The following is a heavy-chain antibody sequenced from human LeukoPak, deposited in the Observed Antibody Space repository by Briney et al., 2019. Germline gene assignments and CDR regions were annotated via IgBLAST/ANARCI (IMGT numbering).Heavy chain of an antibody. J-gene: IGHJ5*01. CDR2: ISDNGGRT. V-gene: IGHV3-23*01. Sequence: PGGSLRLSCAACGFTFSTYTMAWVRQAPGGGLEWVSGISDNGGRTYYADSVKGRFTISRDNSKNTLFLQVNSLRAEDTAVYYCAKNGIAGLGDNWFDSWGHGTLVTVSS. CDR1: GFTFSTYT. D-gene: IGHD6-13*01. CDR3: AKNGIAGLGDNWFDS.